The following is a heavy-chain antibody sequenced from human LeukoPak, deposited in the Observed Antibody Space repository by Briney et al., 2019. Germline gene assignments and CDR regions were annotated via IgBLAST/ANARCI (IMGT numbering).Heavy chain of an antibody. CDR3: ARVIGSGPYDAFDI. V-gene: IGHV4-38-2*02. J-gene: IGHJ3*02. Sequence: PSETLSLTCTVSGYSISSGYYWGWIRQPPGKGLEWIRRIYHSGSTYYNPSLKSRVTISVDRSKNQFSLKLSSVTAADTAVYYCARVIGSGPYDAFDIWGQGTMVTVSS. D-gene: IGHD3-10*01. CDR2: IYHSGST. CDR1: GYSISSGYY.